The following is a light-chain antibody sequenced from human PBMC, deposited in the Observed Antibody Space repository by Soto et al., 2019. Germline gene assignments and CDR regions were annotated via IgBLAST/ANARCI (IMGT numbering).Light chain of an antibody. V-gene: IGLV2-23*01. Sequence: YVLTQLASVSGSSGHSIAISCCGKRSDVGSYNLVSWYQQHPGKAPKLMIYEGSKRPSGVSNRFSGSKSGNTASLTISGLQAEDEADYYCCSYAGSLYVFGTGTKVTVL. CDR3: CSYAGSLYV. J-gene: IGLJ1*01. CDR2: EGS. CDR1: RSDVGSYNL.